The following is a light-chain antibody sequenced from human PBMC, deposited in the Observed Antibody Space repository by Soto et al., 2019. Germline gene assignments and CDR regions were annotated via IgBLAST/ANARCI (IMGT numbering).Light chain of an antibody. J-gene: IGLJ2*01. V-gene: IGLV2-23*02. Sequence: QSALTQPASVSGSPGQSITISCTGTSSDVGSYNLVSWYQQHPGKAPKLMIYEVTERPSGVSDRISGSKSGNTASLTISGLQAEDEADYYCCSYAGRITLEFGGGTKLTVL. CDR3: CSYAGRITLE. CDR2: EVT. CDR1: SSDVGSYNL.